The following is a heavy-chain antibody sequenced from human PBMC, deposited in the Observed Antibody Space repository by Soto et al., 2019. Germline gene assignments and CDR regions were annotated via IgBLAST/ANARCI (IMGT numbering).Heavy chain of an antibody. CDR3: ARDRGPSSGYYPYWFDP. CDR1: GGTFSSYA. V-gene: IGHV1-69*12. Sequence: QVQLVQSGAEVKKPGSSVKVSCKASGGTFSSYAITWVRQAPGQGLEWMGGIIPIFGTANYAQKFQGRVTITAAASTSTAYMELSSLRSADTAVYYCARDRGPSSGYYPYWFDPWGQGTLVTVSS. CDR2: IIPIFGTA. D-gene: IGHD3-22*01. J-gene: IGHJ5*02.